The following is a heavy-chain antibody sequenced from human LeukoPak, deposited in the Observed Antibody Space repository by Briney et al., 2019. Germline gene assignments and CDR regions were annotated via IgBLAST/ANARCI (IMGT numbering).Heavy chain of an antibody. D-gene: IGHD3-22*01. V-gene: IGHV4-34*01. CDR2: INHSGST. CDR3: ASFDYDSSGQSDH. Sequence: SETLSLTCAVYVGSFSGYYWSWIRQPPGKGLEWVGEINHSGSTNYNPSLKSRVTISVDTSKNQFSLKLSSVTAADTAVYYCASFDYDSSGQSDHWGQGTMVTVSS. J-gene: IGHJ3*01. CDR1: VGSFSGYY.